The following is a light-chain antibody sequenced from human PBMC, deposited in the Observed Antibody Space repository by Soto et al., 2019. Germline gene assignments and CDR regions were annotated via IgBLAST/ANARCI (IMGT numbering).Light chain of an antibody. CDR3: ASYTSSSTSVI. V-gene: IGLV2-14*01. J-gene: IGLJ2*01. Sequence: QSALTQPASVSGSPGQSITISCTGTSSDIDTYNYVSWYQQHPGKAPKLIIFEVSNRPSGISSRFSGSKSGNTASLTISGLQAEDEADYYCASYTSSSTSVIFGRGTKVTVL. CDR2: EVS. CDR1: SSDIDTYNY.